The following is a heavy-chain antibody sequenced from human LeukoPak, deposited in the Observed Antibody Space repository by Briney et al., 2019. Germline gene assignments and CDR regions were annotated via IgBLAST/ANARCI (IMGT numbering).Heavy chain of an antibody. J-gene: IGHJ4*02. CDR1: GGSISSSSYY. CDR2: IYYSGSA. Sequence: SETLSLTCTVSGGSISSSSYYWGWIRQPPGKGLEWIGSIYYSGSAYYNPSLKSRVTISVDTSKNQFSLKLSSVTAADTAVYYCARAPRMTDDFWSGYYDYYFDYWGQGTLVTVSS. CDR3: ARAPRMTDDFWSGYYDYYFDY. D-gene: IGHD3-3*01. V-gene: IGHV4-39*07.